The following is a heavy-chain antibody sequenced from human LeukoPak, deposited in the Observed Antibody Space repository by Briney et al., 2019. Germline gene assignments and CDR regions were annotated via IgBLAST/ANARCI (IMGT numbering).Heavy chain of an antibody. Sequence: PGGSLRLSCAASGFNFDVYAMHSIRQAPGKGLEWVSGIGYRTGVIDHADSVKGRFTISRDNAKNSLYLQMNSLRPEDTAFYYCVKGIDRTKTPAWGYYVDRWGEGTLVTVSS. CDR3: VKGIDRTKTPAWGYYVDR. J-gene: IGHJ4*02. CDR2: IGYRTGVI. CDR1: GFNFDVYA. D-gene: IGHD1-14*01. V-gene: IGHV3-9*01.